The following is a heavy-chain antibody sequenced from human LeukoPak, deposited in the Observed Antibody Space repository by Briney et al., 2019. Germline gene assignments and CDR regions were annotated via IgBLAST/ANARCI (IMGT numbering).Heavy chain of an antibody. Sequence: PGGSLRLSCAASGFTFDDYAMHWVRQAPGKGLEWVSGISWNSGSIGYADSVKGRFTISRDNAKNSLYLQMNSLRAEDTALYYCAKDMAHYGDYALYDYWGQGTLVTVSS. D-gene: IGHD4-17*01. V-gene: IGHV3-9*01. J-gene: IGHJ4*02. CDR3: AKDMAHYGDYALYDY. CDR2: ISWNSGSI. CDR1: GFTFDDYA.